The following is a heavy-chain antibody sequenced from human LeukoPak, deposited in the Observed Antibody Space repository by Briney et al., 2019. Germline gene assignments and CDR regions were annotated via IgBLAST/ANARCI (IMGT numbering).Heavy chain of an antibody. Sequence: GGSLRLSCAASGFTFNHYGMSWVRQAPGKGLEWVSGISGSDGSTNYADSVKGRFTISRENSKNTLYLQMNSLRAEDTAVYYCAKDSAKKYDDYWGQGTLVTVSS. CDR1: GFTFNHYG. V-gene: IGHV3-23*01. D-gene: IGHD2/OR15-2a*01. CDR3: AKDSAKKYDDY. CDR2: ISGSDGST. J-gene: IGHJ4*02.